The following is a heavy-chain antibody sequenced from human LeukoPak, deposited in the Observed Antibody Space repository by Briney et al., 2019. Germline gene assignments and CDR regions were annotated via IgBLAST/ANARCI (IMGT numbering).Heavy chain of an antibody. CDR3: AREIKWEQPDY. J-gene: IGHJ4*02. D-gene: IGHD1-26*01. CDR2: INPSGGST. Sequence: ASVKVSCKASGYTFTSYYMHWVRQAPGQGFEWMGIINPSGGSTSYAQKFQGRVTMTRDTSTSTVYMELSSLRSEDTAVYYCAREIKWEQPDYWGQGTLVTVSS. CDR1: GYTFTSYY. V-gene: IGHV1-46*01.